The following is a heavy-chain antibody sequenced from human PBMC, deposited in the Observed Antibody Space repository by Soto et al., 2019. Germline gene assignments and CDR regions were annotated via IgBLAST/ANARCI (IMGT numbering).Heavy chain of an antibody. CDR2: IYYSGST. V-gene: IGHV4-39*01. Sequence: QLQLQESGPGLVKPSETLSLTCTVSGGSISSSSYYWGWIRQPPGKGLEWIGSIYYSGSTYYNPSLKSRVTISVDTSKNQFSLKLSSVTAADTAVYYCARADMQQLVPRFDYWGQGTLVTVSS. J-gene: IGHJ4*02. D-gene: IGHD6-13*01. CDR1: GGSISSSSYY. CDR3: ARADMQQLVPRFDY.